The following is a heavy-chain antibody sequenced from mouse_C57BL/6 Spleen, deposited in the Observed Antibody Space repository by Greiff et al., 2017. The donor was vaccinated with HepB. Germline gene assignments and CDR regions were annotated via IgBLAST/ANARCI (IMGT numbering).Heavy chain of an antibody. CDR1: GFTFSDYG. V-gene: IGHV5-17*01. J-gene: IGHJ4*01. D-gene: IGHD1-1*01. CDR3: ARPYGSSMGAMDY. Sequence: EVQLQESGGGLVKPGGSLKLSCAASGFTFSDYGMHWVRQAPEKGLEWVAYISSGSSTIYYADTVKGRFTISRDNAKNTLFLQMTSLRSEDTAMYYCARPYGSSMGAMDYWGQGTSVTVSS. CDR2: ISSGSSTI.